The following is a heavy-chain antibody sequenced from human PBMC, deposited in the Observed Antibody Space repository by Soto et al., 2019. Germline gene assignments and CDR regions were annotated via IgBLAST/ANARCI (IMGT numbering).Heavy chain of an antibody. D-gene: IGHD6-19*01. CDR2: IYYSGST. CDR1: GGSISSYY. J-gene: IGHJ3*02. CDR3: ARAPVAGTSRWLDAFDI. V-gene: IGHV4-59*01. Sequence: SETLSLTCTVSGGSISSYYWSWIRQPPGKGLEWIGYIYYSGSTNYNPSLKSRVTISVDTSKNQFSLKLSSVTAADTAVYYCARAPVAGTSRWLDAFDIWGQGTMVTVSS.